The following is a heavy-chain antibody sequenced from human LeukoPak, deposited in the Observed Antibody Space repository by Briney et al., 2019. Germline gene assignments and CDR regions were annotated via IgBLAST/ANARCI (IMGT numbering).Heavy chain of an antibody. CDR2: ISSSSSYI. CDR1: GFTFSSYS. J-gene: IGHJ5*02. Sequence: PGGSLRLSCAVSGFTFSSYSMNWVRQAPGKGMKWVSSISSSSSYIYYADSVKGRFTISRDNAKNSLYLQMNSLRAEDTAVYYCARGRGTIFGVVTSNWFDPWGQGTLVTVSS. D-gene: IGHD3-3*01. CDR3: ARGRGTIFGVVTSNWFDP. V-gene: IGHV3-21*01.